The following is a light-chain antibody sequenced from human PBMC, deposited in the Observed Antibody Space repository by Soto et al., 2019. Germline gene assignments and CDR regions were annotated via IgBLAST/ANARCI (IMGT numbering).Light chain of an antibody. CDR2: GAS. CDR1: QSVSSNY. Sequence: EIVLTQSPGTLSLSPGERATLSCRASQSVSSNYLAWYQQKPGQAPRLLVYGASIRATGIPDRFSGSGSGTDLTLTISRVEPEDFAVYYCQHYGSSPFTFGPGTRVDIK. V-gene: IGKV3-20*01. J-gene: IGKJ3*01. CDR3: QHYGSSPFT.